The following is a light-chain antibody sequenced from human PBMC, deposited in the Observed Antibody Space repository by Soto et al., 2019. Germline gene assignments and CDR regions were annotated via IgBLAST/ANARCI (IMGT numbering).Light chain of an antibody. CDR2: GAS. V-gene: IGKV3-20*01. Sequence: IVFTQSPGTLSSSPGERATLSCRASQSMGSNVAWYQQKPGQAPRLLIYGASNRATGIPDRFSGSGSGTDFTLTISRLEPEDFAVYYCQQYGSSGTFGQGTKVDIK. CDR3: QQYGSSGT. J-gene: IGKJ1*01. CDR1: QSMGSN.